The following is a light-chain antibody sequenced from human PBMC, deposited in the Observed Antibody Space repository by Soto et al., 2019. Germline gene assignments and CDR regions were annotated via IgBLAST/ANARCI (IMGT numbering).Light chain of an antibody. CDR3: QKRSNWPPIT. CDR2: GAS. V-gene: IGKV3-11*01. CDR1: QTIDTN. Sequence: EIVLTQSPGTLSLSPGERATLSCRASQTIDTNLAWYQQKPGQAPRLLIFGASNRATGIPARFSGSGSGTDFTLTISRLEPEDFAVYYCQKRSNWPPITFGQGTRLEIK. J-gene: IGKJ5*01.